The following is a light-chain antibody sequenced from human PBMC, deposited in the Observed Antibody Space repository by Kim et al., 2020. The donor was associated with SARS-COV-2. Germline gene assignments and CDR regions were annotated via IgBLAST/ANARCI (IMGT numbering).Light chain of an antibody. Sequence: LSLSPGERATLSCRASQSVSSYLAWYQQKPGQAPRLLIYDASNRATGIPARFSGSGSGTDFTLTISSLEPEDFAVYYCQQRSNWYTFGQGTKLEI. CDR2: DAS. J-gene: IGKJ2*01. V-gene: IGKV3-11*01. CDR1: QSVSSY. CDR3: QQRSNWYT.